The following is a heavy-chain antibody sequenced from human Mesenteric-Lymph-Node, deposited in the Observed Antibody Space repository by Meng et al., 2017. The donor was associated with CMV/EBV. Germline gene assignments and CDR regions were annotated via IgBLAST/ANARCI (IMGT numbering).Heavy chain of an antibody. CDR3: ARDSGSVSKGYCSSTSCYTFFEY. D-gene: IGHD2-2*02. J-gene: IGHJ4*02. V-gene: IGHV3-30-3*01. Sequence: GGSLRLSCAASGFTFSSYAMHWVRQAPGKGLEWVAVISCDGSNKYYADSVKGRFTISRDNSKNTLYLQMNSLRAEDTAVYYCARDSGSVSKGYCSSTSCYTFFEYWGQGTLVTVSS. CDR2: ISCDGSNK. CDR1: GFTFSSYA.